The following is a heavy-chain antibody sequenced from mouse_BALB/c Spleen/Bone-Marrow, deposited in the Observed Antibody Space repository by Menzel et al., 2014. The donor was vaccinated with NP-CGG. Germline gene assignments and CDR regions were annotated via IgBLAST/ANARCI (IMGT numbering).Heavy chain of an antibody. Sequence: VQLVESGPELAKPGASVKMSCKASGYTLTDTWIHWIKQRPGQGLEWIGYINPSTGYAEYNQNFKDKATLTVDKSSSTAYMQLSSLTSEDSAVYYCARDYWGQGTTLTVSS. CDR3: ARDY. CDR1: GYTLTDTW. J-gene: IGHJ2*01. V-gene: IGHV1-7*01. CDR2: INPSTGYA.